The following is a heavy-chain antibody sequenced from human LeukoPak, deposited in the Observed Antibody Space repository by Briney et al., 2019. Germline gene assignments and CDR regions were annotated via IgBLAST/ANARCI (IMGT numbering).Heavy chain of an antibody. CDR2: IYYSGST. Sequence: SETLSLTCTVSGGYISSGGYYWSWIRQHPGKGLEWIGYIYYSGSTYYNPSLKSRVTISVDTSKNQFSLKLSSVTAADTAVYYCASHLWFEKYFDYGDQGTLVTVSS. CDR3: ASHLWFEKYFDY. J-gene: IGHJ4*02. D-gene: IGHD3-10*01. V-gene: IGHV4-31*03. CDR1: GGYISSGGYY.